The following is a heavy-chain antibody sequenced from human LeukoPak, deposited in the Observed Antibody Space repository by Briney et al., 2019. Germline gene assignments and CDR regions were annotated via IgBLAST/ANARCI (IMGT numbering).Heavy chain of an antibody. CDR3: ARVTSLTTLTAFDI. CDR2: ISAYNGNT. V-gene: IGHV1-18*01. J-gene: IGHJ3*02. D-gene: IGHD4-11*01. CDR1: GYTFTSYG. Sequence: ASVKVSCKASGYTFTSYGISWVRQAPGQGLEWMGWISAYNGNTNYAQKVQGRVTMTTDTSTSSAYMELRSLRSDDTAVYYCARVTSLTTLTAFDIWGQGTMVTVSS.